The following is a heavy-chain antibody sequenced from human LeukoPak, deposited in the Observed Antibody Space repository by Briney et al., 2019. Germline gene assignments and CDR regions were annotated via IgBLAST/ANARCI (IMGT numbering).Heavy chain of an antibody. Sequence: SETLSLTCTVSGGSISSGGYYWSWIRQHPGEGLEWIGYIYYSGSTYYNPSLKSRVTISVDTSKNQFSLKLSSVTAADTAVYYCARDLGIVGATSWFDPWGQGTLVTVSS. CDR2: IYYSGST. CDR3: ARDLGIVGATSWFDP. V-gene: IGHV4-31*03. CDR1: GGSISSGGYY. D-gene: IGHD1-26*01. J-gene: IGHJ5*02.